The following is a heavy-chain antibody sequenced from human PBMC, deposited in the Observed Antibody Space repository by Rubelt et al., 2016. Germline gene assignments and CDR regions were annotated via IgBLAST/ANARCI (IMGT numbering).Heavy chain of an antibody. CDR3: ARDLRYSGSCLDY. CDR1: GFTFSSYS. Sequence: EVQLVESGGGLVKPGGSLRLSCAASGFTFSSYSMNWVRQAPGKGLEWVSSISSSSSYTNYADSVKGRFTISRDNAKNLLYLQMNSLRDEDTAVYYCARDLRYSGSCLDYWGQGTLVTVSS. CDR2: ISSSSSYT. V-gene: IGHV3-21*01. J-gene: IGHJ4*02. D-gene: IGHD1-26*01.